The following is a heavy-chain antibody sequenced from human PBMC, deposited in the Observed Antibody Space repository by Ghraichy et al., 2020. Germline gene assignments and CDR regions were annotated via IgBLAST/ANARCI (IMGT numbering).Heavy chain of an antibody. CDR2: IIPIFGTA. Sequence: SVKVSCKASVGTFSSYAISWVRQAPGQGLEWMGGIIPIFGTANYAQKFQGRVTITADESTSTAYMELSSLRSEDTAVYYCAREWFGELFRHAFDIWCQGTMVTVSS. J-gene: IGHJ3*02. V-gene: IGHV1-69*13. CDR1: VGTFSSYA. D-gene: IGHD3-10*01. CDR3: AREWFGELFRHAFDI.